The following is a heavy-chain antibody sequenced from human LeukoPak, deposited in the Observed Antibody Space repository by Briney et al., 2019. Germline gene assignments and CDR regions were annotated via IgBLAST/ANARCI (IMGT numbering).Heavy chain of an antibody. CDR3: ARERRPDPVTTSIGY. Sequence: ASVKVSCKASGYTFTGYYMHCVRQAPGQGLEWMGWINPNSGGTNYAQKFQGRVTMTRDTSISTAYMELSRLRSDDTAVYYCARERRPDPVTTSIGYWGQGTLVTVSS. J-gene: IGHJ4*02. CDR2: INPNSGGT. D-gene: IGHD4-11*01. V-gene: IGHV1-2*02. CDR1: GYTFTGYY.